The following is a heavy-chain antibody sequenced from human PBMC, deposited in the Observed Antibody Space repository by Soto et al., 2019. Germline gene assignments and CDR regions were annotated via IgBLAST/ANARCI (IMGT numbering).Heavy chain of an antibody. CDR2: IIPIFGTA. Sequence: QVQLVQSGAEVKKPGSSVKVSCKASGGTFSSYAISWVRQAPGQGLEWMGGIIPIFGTANYAQKFQGRVTMTADESTSTAYMELSSLRSEDTAVYYCARNYYDSSGYYYYYYYGMDVWGQGTTVTVSS. D-gene: IGHD3-22*01. CDR3: ARNYYDSSGYYYYYYYGMDV. J-gene: IGHJ6*02. CDR1: GGTFSSYA. V-gene: IGHV1-69*01.